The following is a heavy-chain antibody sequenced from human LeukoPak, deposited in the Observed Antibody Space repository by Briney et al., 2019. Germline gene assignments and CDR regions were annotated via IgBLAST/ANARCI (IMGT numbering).Heavy chain of an antibody. CDR3: AKTRTPASRIAARAASWDY. D-gene: IGHD6-6*01. CDR2: MSYDGTNK. Sequence: PGGSLRLSCAASGFTFSYFTMHWVRQAPGKGLEWVAVMSYDGTNKYYADSVKGRFTISRDNSKNTLYLQMNSLRAEDTAVYYCAKTRTPASRIAARAASWDYWGQGTLATVSS. V-gene: IGHV3-30-3*02. CDR1: GFTFSYFT. J-gene: IGHJ4*02.